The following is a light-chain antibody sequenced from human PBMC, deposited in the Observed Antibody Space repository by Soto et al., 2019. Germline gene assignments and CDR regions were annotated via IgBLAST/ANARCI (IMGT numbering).Light chain of an antibody. CDR2: ANN. V-gene: IGLV1-40*01. CDR3: QSYDNSLSGAWV. Sequence: QSVLTQPPSVSGAPGQGITISCTGTRSNLGAGYDVHWYQQLPGAAPKLLIYANNKRPSGVLDRFSGSKSGTSASLAITGLQAGDEAVYYCQSYDNSLSGAWVFGGGTKLTVL. J-gene: IGLJ3*02. CDR1: RSNLGAGYD.